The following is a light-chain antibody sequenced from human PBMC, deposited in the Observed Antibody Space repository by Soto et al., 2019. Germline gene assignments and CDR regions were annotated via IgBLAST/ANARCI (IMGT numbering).Light chain of an antibody. CDR1: QTVRNNY. CDR3: QQYGSSPPP. J-gene: IGKJ4*01. V-gene: IGKV3-20*01. CDR2: DAS. Sequence: LKMSLGTVSLSKRERATLSCRASQTVRNNYLAWYQQKPGQAPRSLIYDASSRATGIPDRFSGSGSGTDFTLTISRLEPEDFAVYYCQQYGSSPPPFGGG.